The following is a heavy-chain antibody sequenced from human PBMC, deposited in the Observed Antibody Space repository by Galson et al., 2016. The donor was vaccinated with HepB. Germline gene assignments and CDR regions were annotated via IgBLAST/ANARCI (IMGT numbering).Heavy chain of an antibody. V-gene: IGHV2-5*02. CDR2: IYRDDDK. Sequence: PALVKPTQTLTLTCTLSGFPLSPSGVGVAWIRQPPGKALEWLALIYRDDDKRYSHSLKSRLTITKDTSKNQLLLTMNNMDHVDTGTYYCARWFGQYYFDFWGQGTLVTVSS. J-gene: IGHJ4*02. CDR1: GFPLSPSGVG. D-gene: IGHD3-10*01. CDR3: ARWFGQYYFDF.